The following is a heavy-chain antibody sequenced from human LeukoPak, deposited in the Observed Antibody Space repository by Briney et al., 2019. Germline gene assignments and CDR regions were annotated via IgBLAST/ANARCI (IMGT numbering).Heavy chain of an antibody. CDR2: MNPNSGNT. CDR1: GYTFTSYD. CDR3: ARLDANCGGDCLDY. D-gene: IGHD2-21*01. J-gene: IGHJ4*02. Sequence: ASVKVSCKASGYTFTSYDINWVRQATGQGLEWMGWMNPNSGNTGYAQKFQGRVTMTRNTSISTAYMELSSLRSEDTAVYYCARLDANCGGDCLDYWGQGTLVTVSS. V-gene: IGHV1-8*01.